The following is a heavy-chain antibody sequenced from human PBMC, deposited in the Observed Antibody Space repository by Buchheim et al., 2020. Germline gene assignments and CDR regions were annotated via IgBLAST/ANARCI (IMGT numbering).Heavy chain of an antibody. CDR3: AKKYSGSYYFDY. D-gene: IGHD1-26*01. V-gene: IGHV3-23*01. Sequence: EVQLLESGGGLVQPGGSLRLSCAASGFTFSSYAMSWVRQAPGKGLEWVSGVSGSGGSTNYADSVKGRFTISRDNSKNKLYLQINNLRAEDTAVYYCAKKYSGSYYFDYWGHGTL. J-gene: IGHJ4*01. CDR2: VSGSGGST. CDR1: GFTFSSYA.